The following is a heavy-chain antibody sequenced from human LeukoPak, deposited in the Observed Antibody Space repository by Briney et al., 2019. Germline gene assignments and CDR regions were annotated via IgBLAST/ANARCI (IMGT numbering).Heavy chain of an antibody. D-gene: IGHD3-3*02. J-gene: IGHJ4*02. V-gene: IGHV3-11*01. Sequence: GGSLRLSCAASGFTFSDYYMSWIRQAPGKGLEWVSYISTSGTTIYYVDSVEGRFTISRDNAENSLFLQMNSLRAEDTAVYYCARGSAIFGHWGPGTLVTVSS. CDR1: GFTFSDYY. CDR3: ARGSAIFGH. CDR2: ISTSGTTI.